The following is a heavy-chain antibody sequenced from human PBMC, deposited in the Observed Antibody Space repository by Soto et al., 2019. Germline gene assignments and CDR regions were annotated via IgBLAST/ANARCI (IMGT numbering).Heavy chain of an antibody. CDR2: IYYSGST. CDR1: GGSISSGGYY. J-gene: IGHJ6*02. CDR3: ARDRGLGRPNDGDYDLDYYYYGMDV. D-gene: IGHD4-17*01. Sequence: SETLSLTCTVSGGSISSGGYYWSWIRQHPGKGLEWIGYIYYSGSTYYNPSLKSRVTISVDTSKNQFSLKLSSVTAADTAVYYCARDRGLGRPNDGDYDLDYYYYGMDVWGQGTTVTVS. V-gene: IGHV4-31*03.